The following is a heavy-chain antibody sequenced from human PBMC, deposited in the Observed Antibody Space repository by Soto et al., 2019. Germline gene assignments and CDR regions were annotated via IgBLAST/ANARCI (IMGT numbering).Heavy chain of an antibody. CDR1: GGSFSGYY. Sequence: SETLSLTCAVYGGSFSGYYWSWIRQPPGKGLEWIGEINHSGSTNYNPSLKSRVTISVDTSKNQFSLKMSSVTAADTAVYYWARGGGRTGTTGTWGQGTLVTVSS. D-gene: IGHD1-7*01. CDR3: ARGGGRTGTTGT. V-gene: IGHV4-34*01. CDR2: INHSGST. J-gene: IGHJ5*02.